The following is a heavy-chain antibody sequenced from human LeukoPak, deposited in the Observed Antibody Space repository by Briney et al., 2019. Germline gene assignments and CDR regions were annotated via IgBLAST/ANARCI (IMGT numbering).Heavy chain of an antibody. CDR2: ISYDGSNK. CDR1: GFSFSGYS. J-gene: IGHJ4*02. CDR3: AKDPDY. Sequence: GGSLRLSCAASGFSFSGYSINWVRQAPGRGLEWVAVISYDGSNKYYADSVKGRFTISRDNSKNTLYLQMNSLRAEDTAVYYCAKDPDYWGQGTLVTVSS. V-gene: IGHV3-30*18.